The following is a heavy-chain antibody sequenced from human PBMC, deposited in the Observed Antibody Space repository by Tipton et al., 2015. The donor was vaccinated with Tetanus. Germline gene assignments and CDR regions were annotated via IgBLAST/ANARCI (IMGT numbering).Heavy chain of an antibody. D-gene: IGHD3-3*01. V-gene: IGHV4-39*07. J-gene: IGHJ4*02. Sequence: TLSLTCTVSGGSISSTSYYWAWIRQPPGKGLEWIGYIYHSGLTNYNPSLKSRVAISIDTSKNQFSLNLSSVTAADTAVYYCARANNDFPKKGPFDSWGQGSLVIVSS. CDR1: GGSISSTSYY. CDR3: ARANNDFPKKGPFDS. CDR2: IYHSGLT.